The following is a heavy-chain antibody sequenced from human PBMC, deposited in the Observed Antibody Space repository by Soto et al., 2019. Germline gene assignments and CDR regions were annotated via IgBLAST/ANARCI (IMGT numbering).Heavy chain of an antibody. CDR1: GGSISAIDYY. Sequence: PSETLSLTCTVSGGSISAIDYYWDWIRQSPGKGLEWIGSIYYSGTTYYNPSLKSRVSMSVDTSRSQSSLKLSSVTAADTAVYSCARLRSGPDNGWYWAFDYWGRGTLVTVSS. J-gene: IGHJ4*02. V-gene: IGHV4-39*01. CDR3: ARLRSGPDNGWYWAFDY. D-gene: IGHD6-19*01. CDR2: IYYSGTT.